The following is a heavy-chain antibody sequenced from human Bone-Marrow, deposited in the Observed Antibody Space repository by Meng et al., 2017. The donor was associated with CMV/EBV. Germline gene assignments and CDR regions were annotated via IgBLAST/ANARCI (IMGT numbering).Heavy chain of an antibody. V-gene: IGHV3-30-3*01. Sequence: SCAASGFTFSSYAMHWVRQAPGKGLEWVAVISYDGSNKYYADSVKGRFTISRDKSKNTLYLQMNSLRAEDTAVYYCASPGYYDSSGYWSFDYWGQGTLVTVAS. CDR3: ASPGYYDSSGYWSFDY. CDR2: ISYDGSNK. J-gene: IGHJ4*02. CDR1: GFTFSSYA. D-gene: IGHD3-22*01.